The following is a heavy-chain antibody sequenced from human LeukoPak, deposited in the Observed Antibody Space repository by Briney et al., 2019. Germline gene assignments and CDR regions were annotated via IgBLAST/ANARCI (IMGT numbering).Heavy chain of an antibody. CDR2: INPSGTGT. V-gene: IGHV1-2*02. D-gene: IGHD2-21*01. Sequence: ASVKVSCKASGYTITNNYMHWVRQAPGQGLEWMGVINPSGTGTSYAQKFQGRVTMTRDTSISTAYMELSRLRSDDTAVYYCARDIFPYNWFDPWGQGTLVTVSS. J-gene: IGHJ5*02. CDR1: GYTITNNY. CDR3: ARDIFPYNWFDP.